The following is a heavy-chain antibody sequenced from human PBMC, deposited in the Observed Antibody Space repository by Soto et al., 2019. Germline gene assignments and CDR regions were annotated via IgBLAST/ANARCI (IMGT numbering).Heavy chain of an antibody. CDR2: ISWNSGSI. Sequence: GGSLRLSCAASGFTFDDYAMHWVRQAPGKGLEWVSGISWNSGSIGYADSVKGRFTISRDNAKNSLYLQMNSLRAEDTALYYCAKDEGNWNYLSNWGQGTLVTVSS. CDR3: AKDEGNWNYLSN. V-gene: IGHV3-9*01. CDR1: GFTFDDYA. D-gene: IGHD1-7*01. J-gene: IGHJ4*02.